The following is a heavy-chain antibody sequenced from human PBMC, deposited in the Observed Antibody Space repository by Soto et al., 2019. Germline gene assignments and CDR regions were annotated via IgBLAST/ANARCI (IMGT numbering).Heavy chain of an antibody. Sequence: EVQLLESGGGLVQPGGSLRLSCAASGFTFSSYAMSWVRQAPGKGLEWVSAISGSGGSTYYADSVKGRFTISRDNSKNTLYLQMKSLRGEDTAVYYCAKASPPRYCSGGSCYIGYFDYWGQGTLVTVSS. J-gene: IGHJ4*02. D-gene: IGHD2-15*01. CDR3: AKASPPRYCSGGSCYIGYFDY. CDR2: ISGSGGST. CDR1: GFTFSSYA. V-gene: IGHV3-23*01.